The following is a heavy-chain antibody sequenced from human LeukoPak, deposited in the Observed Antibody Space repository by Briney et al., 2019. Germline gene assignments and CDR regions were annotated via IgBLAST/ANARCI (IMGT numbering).Heavy chain of an antibody. CDR3: ARGRILGANHDAFDI. CDR2: IYYSGST. V-gene: IGHV4-39*07. CDR1: GDSISSSSYY. Sequence: SETLSLTCTVSGDSISSSSYYWGWIRQPPGKGLEWIGSIYYSGSTYYNPSLKSRVTISVATSKTQFSLRLSSVTAADTAVYFCARGRILGANHDAFDIWGQGTMVAVSS. J-gene: IGHJ3*02. D-gene: IGHD1-26*01.